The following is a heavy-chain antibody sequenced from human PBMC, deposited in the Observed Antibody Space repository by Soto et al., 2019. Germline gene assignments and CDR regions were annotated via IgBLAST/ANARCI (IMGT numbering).Heavy chain of an antibody. J-gene: IGHJ6*02. Sequence: GGSLSLSCVASGFTFSSYGMSWVRQAPGKGLEWVAGISGISGRTDYADSVKGRFTISRDNSNNILYLQLNSLRAEDTAIYYCAKQRKYRAYYYPMDVWGQGATVTVSS. D-gene: IGHD5-18*01. CDR2: ISGISGRT. CDR1: GFTFSSYG. V-gene: IGHV3-23*01. CDR3: AKQRKYRAYYYPMDV.